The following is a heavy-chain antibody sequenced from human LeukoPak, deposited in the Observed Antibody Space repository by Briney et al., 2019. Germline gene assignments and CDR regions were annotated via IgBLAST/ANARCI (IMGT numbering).Heavy chain of an antibody. CDR2: IGPTGSDR. V-gene: IGHV3-21*06. D-gene: IGHD1-14*01. CDR3: ATETNGRHYDY. CDR1: GLTFSTSG. Sequence: GGSLRLSCTASGLTFSTSGFNWVRQAPGRGLEWVASIGPTGSDRYHADSIKGRFTISRDSANNFLYLQMNSLRAEDTAVYYCATETNGRHYDYWGQGTLLTVSS. J-gene: IGHJ4*02.